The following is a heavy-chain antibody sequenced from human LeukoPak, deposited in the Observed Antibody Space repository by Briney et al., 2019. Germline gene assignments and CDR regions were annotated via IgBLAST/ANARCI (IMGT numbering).Heavy chain of an antibody. J-gene: IGHJ6*04. Sequence: PSETLSLTCAVYGGSFSGYYWSWIRQPPGKGLEWIGEINHSGSTNYNPSLKSRVTISVDTSKNQFSLKLSSATAADTAVYYCARLPSSVVVPAAIRYYYGMDVWGKGTTVTVSS. CDR3: ARLPSSVVVPAAIRYYYGMDV. V-gene: IGHV4-34*01. CDR1: GGSFSGYY. D-gene: IGHD2-2*01. CDR2: INHSGST.